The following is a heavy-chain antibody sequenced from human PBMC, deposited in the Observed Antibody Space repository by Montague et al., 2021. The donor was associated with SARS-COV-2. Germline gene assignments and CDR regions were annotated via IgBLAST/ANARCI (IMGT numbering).Heavy chain of an antibody. J-gene: IGHJ4*02. Sequence: TLSLTCTVFGGSISSYYWNWIRQSPGKGLEWIGHVHHSGNSYYNPSLKSRVTISRDGPKNQFSLKVTSVTAADTAVYYCASYRDYGDYFWGQGALVTVAS. V-gene: IGHV4-30-2*06. D-gene: IGHD4-17*01. CDR2: VHHSGNS. CDR3: ASYRDYGDYF. CDR1: GGSISSYY.